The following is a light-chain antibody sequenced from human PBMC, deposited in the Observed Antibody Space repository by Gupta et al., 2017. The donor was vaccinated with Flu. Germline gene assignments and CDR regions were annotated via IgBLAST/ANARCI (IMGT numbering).Light chain of an antibody. J-gene: IGLJ2*01. CDR2: EVS. V-gene: IGLV2-14*01. Sequence: QSALTQPASVSGSPGQSITISCTGASSDVGRYNFVSWYQQHPGKAPKVMIYEVSNRPSGVSNRCSGSKSGNTASLTISGLQAEDEGYYYCSSYTSNNTVLFGGGTKLTVL. CDR1: SSDVGRYNF. CDR3: SSYTSNNTVL.